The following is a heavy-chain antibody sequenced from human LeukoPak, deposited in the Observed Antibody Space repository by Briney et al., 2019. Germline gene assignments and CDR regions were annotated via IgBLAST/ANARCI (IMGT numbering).Heavy chain of an antibody. D-gene: IGHD4-17*01. CDR3: ARVLGVTTGHTFDI. V-gene: IGHV4-31*03. CDR2: IYYSGYT. Sequence: PSQTLSLTCTVSGASINSGGFFWSWIRQHPGTGLEWIGHIYYSGYTYYNPSLTSRLAISLDTSKTQFSLRLSSVTAADTALYYCARVLGVTTGHTFDIWGQGIMVTVSS. CDR1: GASINSGGFF. J-gene: IGHJ3*02.